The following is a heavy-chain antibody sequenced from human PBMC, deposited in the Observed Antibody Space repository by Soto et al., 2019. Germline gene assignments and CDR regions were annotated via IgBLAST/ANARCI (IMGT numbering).Heavy chain of an antibody. Sequence: SETLSLTCAVSGYSISSSNWWGWIRQPPGKGLEWIGYIYYSGTTYYNPSLKSRVTISVDTSKNQFSLKLSSVTAADTAVYYCARVWGGAFDFWGQGTMVTVSS. V-gene: IGHV4-28*03. CDR1: GYSISSSNW. CDR2: IYYSGTT. CDR3: ARVWGGAFDF. D-gene: IGHD3-10*01. J-gene: IGHJ3*01.